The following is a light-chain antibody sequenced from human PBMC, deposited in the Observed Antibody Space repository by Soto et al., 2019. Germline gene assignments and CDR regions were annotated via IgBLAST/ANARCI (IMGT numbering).Light chain of an antibody. J-gene: IGKJ3*01. CDR1: QSVSSN. CDR2: GAS. V-gene: IGKV3-15*01. CDR3: QQYNNWGFT. Sequence: EIVMTQSPATLSVSPGERATLSCRASQSVSSNLAWYQQKPGQAPRLLIYGASTRATDIPARFSGSGSGTEFTLTISSLQSEDFAVYYCQQYNNWGFTFGPGTKVDIK.